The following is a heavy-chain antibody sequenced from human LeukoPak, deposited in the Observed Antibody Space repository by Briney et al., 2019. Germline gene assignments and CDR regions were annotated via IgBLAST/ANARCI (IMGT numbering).Heavy chain of an antibody. V-gene: IGHV4-30-4*08. CDR3: ARESTRMTLYDSSGY. CDR2: IYYSGST. CDR1: GGSISSGDYY. J-gene: IGHJ4*02. D-gene: IGHD3-22*01. Sequence: SETLSLTCTVSGGSISSGDYYWSWIRQPPGKGLEWIGYIYYSGSTHYNPSLKSRVTISVDTSKNQFSLKLSSVTAADTAVYYCARESTRMTLYDSSGYWGQGTLVTVSS.